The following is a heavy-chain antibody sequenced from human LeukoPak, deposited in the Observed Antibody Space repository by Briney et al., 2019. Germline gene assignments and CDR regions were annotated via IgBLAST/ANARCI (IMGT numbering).Heavy chain of an antibody. Sequence: SETLSLTCTVSGGSISSYYWSWIRQPPGKGLEWIGYIYYSGSTNYNPSLKSRVTISVDTSKNQFSLKLSSVTAADTAAYYCASSLRYFDWTLRFGMDVWGQGTTVTVSS. J-gene: IGHJ6*02. D-gene: IGHD3-9*01. CDR3: ASSLRYFDWTLRFGMDV. CDR2: IYYSGST. V-gene: IGHV4-59*08. CDR1: GGSISSYY.